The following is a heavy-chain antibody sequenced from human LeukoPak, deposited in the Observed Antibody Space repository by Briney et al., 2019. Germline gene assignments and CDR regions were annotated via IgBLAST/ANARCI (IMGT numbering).Heavy chain of an antibody. D-gene: IGHD6-6*01. CDR1: GFPFSSYG. CDR2: IWYDGSNK. J-gene: IGHJ4*02. Sequence: PGRSLSLSCAASGFPFSSYGMHWVRQAPGKGLEWVAVIWYDGSNKYYADSVKGRFTISRDNSKNTLYLQMNSLRAEDTAVYYCAKDAYSSSSDFDYWGQGTLVTVSS. CDR3: AKDAYSSSSDFDY. V-gene: IGHV3-33*06.